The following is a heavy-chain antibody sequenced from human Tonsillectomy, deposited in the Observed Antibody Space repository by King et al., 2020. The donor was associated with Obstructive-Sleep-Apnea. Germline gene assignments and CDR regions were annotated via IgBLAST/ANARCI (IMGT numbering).Heavy chain of an antibody. Sequence: VQLVESGGGLVKPGGSLRLSCAASGFTFSSYSMNWVRQAPGKGLEWVSSISSSSSYIYYADSVKGRFTISRDNAKNSLYLQMNSLRAEDTAVYYCVGWQQLAPTPGYYGMDVWGQGTTVTVSS. J-gene: IGHJ6*02. D-gene: IGHD6-13*01. V-gene: IGHV3-21*01. CDR1: GFTFSSYS. CDR2: ISSSSSYI. CDR3: VGWQQLAPTPGYYGMDV.